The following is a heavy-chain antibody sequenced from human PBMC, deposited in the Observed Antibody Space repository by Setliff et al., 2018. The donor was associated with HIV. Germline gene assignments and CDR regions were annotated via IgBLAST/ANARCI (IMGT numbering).Heavy chain of an antibody. CDR3: VRGLGSEFDY. V-gene: IGHV3-72*01. J-gene: IGHJ4*02. CDR1: GFTFSDHY. D-gene: IGHD2-15*01. CDR2: TTNKADSYNT. Sequence: LRLSCAASGFTFSDHYMDWVRQAPGKGLEWVGRTTNKADSYNTNYAASVKGRFTIARDDSKKSLYLQMNSLEIEDTAVYYCVRGLGSEFDYWGQGTLVTVSS.